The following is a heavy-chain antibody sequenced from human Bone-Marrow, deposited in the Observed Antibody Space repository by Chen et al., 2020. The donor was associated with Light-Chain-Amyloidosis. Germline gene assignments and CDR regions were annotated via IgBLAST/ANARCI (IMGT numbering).Heavy chain of an antibody. J-gene: IGHJ2*01. D-gene: IGHD3-3*01. CDR2: VRRDVSEK. CDR1: GFTSSDYW. V-gene: IGHV3-7*03. Sequence: DVRLVESGGGLVQPGGSLRLSCAASGFTSSDYWTSWVRQSPGKGLEWVANVRRDVSEKGDGALVKGRVAISREDAKNTVLLQRNNLRGVDTAVYYCARDRTLIGVAQHYLEVWGWGMRVTVCS. CDR3: ARDRTLIGVAQHYLEV.